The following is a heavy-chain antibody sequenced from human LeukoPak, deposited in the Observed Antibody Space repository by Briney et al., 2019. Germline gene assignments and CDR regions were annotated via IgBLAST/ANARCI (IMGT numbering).Heavy chain of an antibody. CDR1: GGSISSGSCY. Sequence: PSQTLSLTCAVSGGSISSGSCYWSWLRPPAGKGLVWIGRIYTSGSTNYNLSLKSRVTLSVDTSKNQFSLKLSSVTAADTAVYYCARAGSMVRGVQYYYYGMDVWGPGTTVTVSS. V-gene: IGHV4-61*02. J-gene: IGHJ6*02. CDR3: ARAGSMVRGVQYYYYGMDV. CDR2: IYTSGST. D-gene: IGHD3-10*01.